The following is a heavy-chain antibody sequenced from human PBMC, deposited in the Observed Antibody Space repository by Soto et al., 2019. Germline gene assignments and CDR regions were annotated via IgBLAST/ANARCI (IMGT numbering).Heavy chain of an antibody. Sequence: SVGSLRLSCAASGFTFSSYGMHWVRQAPGKGLEWVAVISYDGSNKYYADSVKGRFTISRDNSKNTLYLQMNSLRAEDTAVYYCAKSPGWFFDYWGQGTLVTVSS. D-gene: IGHD6-19*01. CDR1: GFTFSSYG. CDR2: ISYDGSNK. CDR3: AKSPGWFFDY. V-gene: IGHV3-30*18. J-gene: IGHJ4*02.